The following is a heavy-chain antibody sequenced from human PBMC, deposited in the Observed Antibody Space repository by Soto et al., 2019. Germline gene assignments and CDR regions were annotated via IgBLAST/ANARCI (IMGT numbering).Heavy chain of an antibody. CDR1: GFTFSDYY. CDR2: ISSSSSYT. D-gene: IGHD3-22*01. Sequence: QVQLVESGGGLVKPGGSLRLSCAASGFTFSDYYMSWIRQAPGKGLEWVSYISSSSSYTNYADSVKGRFTISRDNAKNSLYLQMNSLRAEDTAVYYCARTHYYDSSGYYFDYWGQGTLVTVSS. CDR3: ARTHYYDSSGYYFDY. V-gene: IGHV3-11*05. J-gene: IGHJ4*02.